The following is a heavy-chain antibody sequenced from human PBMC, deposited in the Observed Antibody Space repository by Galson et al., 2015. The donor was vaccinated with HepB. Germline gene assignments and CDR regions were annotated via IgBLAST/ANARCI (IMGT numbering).Heavy chain of an antibody. Sequence: ETLSLTCTVSGGSISSYYWSWIRQPPGKGLEWIGYIYYSGSTNYNPSLKSRVTISVDTSKNQFSLKLSSVTAADTAVYYCARGPARITMVRGVIWGFDYWGQGTLVTASS. CDR1: GGSISSYY. CDR2: IYYSGST. CDR3: ARGPARITMVRGVIWGFDY. J-gene: IGHJ4*02. D-gene: IGHD3-10*01. V-gene: IGHV4-59*01.